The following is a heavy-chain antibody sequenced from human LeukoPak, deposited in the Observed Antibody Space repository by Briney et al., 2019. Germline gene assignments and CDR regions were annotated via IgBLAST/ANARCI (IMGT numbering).Heavy chain of an antibody. J-gene: IGHJ5*02. D-gene: IGHD3-22*01. V-gene: IGHV4-39*01. CDR3: ARRIVVSVPENNWFDP. Sequence: SETLSLTCTVSGGSISSSSYYWGWIRQPPGKGLEWIGSIYYSGSTYYNPSLKSRVTISVDTSKNQFSLKLSSVTAADTAVYYCARRIVVSVPENNWFDPWGQGTLLSVSS. CDR2: IYYSGST. CDR1: GGSISSSSYY.